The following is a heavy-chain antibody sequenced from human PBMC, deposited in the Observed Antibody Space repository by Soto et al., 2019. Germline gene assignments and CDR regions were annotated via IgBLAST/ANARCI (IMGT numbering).Heavy chain of an antibody. CDR1: GYTFTGYY. J-gene: IGHJ4*02. Sequence: QVQLVQSGTEVKKPGASVKVSCKTSGYTFTGYYIHWVRQAPGQGLEWMGWINPNTGDTNYAQKFQGWVSMTWDTSISTAYMELSRLRSHDTALYYCARSYLYDTRPYYYVGYSFDYWGQGTLVTVSS. CDR2: INPNTGDT. D-gene: IGHD3-22*01. V-gene: IGHV1-2*04. CDR3: ARSYLYDTRPYYYVGYSFDY.